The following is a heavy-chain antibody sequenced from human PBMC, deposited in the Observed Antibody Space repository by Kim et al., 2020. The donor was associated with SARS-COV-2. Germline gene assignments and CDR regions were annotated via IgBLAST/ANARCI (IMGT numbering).Heavy chain of an antibody. J-gene: IGHJ4*02. V-gene: IGHV3-7*03. CDR1: GFTFSNYW. CDR3: ARGAPNWNEDY. Sequence: GGSLRLSCAVSGFTFSNYWMSWVRQAPGKGLEWVANIKQDGSEKYYVDSVKGRFTISRDNAKNSLYLQMNSLGAEDTAVYYCARGAPNWNEDYWGQGTLVTVSS. D-gene: IGHD1-1*01. CDR2: IKQDGSEK.